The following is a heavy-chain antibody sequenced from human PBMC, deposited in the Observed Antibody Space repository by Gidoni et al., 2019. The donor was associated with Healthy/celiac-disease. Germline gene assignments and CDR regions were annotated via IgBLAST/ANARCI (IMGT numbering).Heavy chain of an antibody. D-gene: IGHD6-13*01. V-gene: IGHV4-61*01. Sequence: QVQLQESGPELVKPSETLSLTCQVSGGPVSSGSYYWRLIRQPPGQGLELLGYLYYSVTTNYHPSLKCRVTISVDTSKNQFSLKLSSVTAAATAVYYCASYSSYGKINCFDPWGQGTLVTVSS. CDR1: GGPVSSGSYY. CDR2: LYYSVTT. CDR3: ASYSSYGKINCFDP. J-gene: IGHJ5*02.